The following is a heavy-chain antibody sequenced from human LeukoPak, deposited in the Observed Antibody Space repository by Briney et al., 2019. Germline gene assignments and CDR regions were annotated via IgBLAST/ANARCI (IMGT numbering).Heavy chain of an antibody. CDR1: GFTFSSYT. Sequence: PGGSLRLSCAASGFTFSSYTMNWVRQAPGKGLEWVSSISSSSSYIYYADSVKGRFTISRDNAKNSLYLQMNSLRAEDTAVYYCARGCSGGSCLGHWGQGTLVTVSS. D-gene: IGHD2-15*01. CDR3: ARGCSGGSCLGH. J-gene: IGHJ4*02. CDR2: ISSSSSYI. V-gene: IGHV3-21*01.